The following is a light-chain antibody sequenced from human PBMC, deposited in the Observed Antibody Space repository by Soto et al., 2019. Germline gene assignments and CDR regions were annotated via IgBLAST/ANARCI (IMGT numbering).Light chain of an antibody. CDR3: MQGTHWPLT. CDR2: EVS. J-gene: IGKJ4*01. Sequence: EVVMTQSPLSLPVTLGQPASIFCRSSQSLLYSDGKTFLPWFHQRPGQAPRRLIYEVSNRDSGVPDRVSGSGSGTDFTLKISRVEAEDVGVYYCMQGTHWPLTFGGGTKVEIK. CDR1: QSLLYSDGKTF. V-gene: IGKV2-30*01.